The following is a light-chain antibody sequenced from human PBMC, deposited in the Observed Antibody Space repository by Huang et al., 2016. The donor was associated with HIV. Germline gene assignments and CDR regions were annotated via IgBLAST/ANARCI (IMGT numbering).Light chain of an antibody. J-gene: IGKJ4*01. V-gene: IGKV1-39*01. Sequence: DIQMTQSPSSLSASVGDRISITCRASQPISTFLNWYQQQPGKAPKLLIYAASNLQSGVSSRFSGTGSGTHFTLTVTGLQPDDFATYFCQQTSSVPLTFGGGTRVE. CDR1: QPISTF. CDR3: QQTSSVPLT. CDR2: AAS.